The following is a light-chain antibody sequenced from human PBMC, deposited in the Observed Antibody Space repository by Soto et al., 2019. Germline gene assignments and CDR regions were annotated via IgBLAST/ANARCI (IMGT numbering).Light chain of an antibody. CDR1: QSVSCK. V-gene: IGKV3-15*01. Sequence: EIGLTQAPGTLSVAPGETATLSCRASQSVSCKLACYQQKPGQAPRLLFYGASTGATGIPARFSGSGSETEFTLSISSLQSEDFAVYYCQQYNNWPGTFGQGTKVEIK. CDR3: QQYNNWPGT. CDR2: GAS. J-gene: IGKJ1*01.